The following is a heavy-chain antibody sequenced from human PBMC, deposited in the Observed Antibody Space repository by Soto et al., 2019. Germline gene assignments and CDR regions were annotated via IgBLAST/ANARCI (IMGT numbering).Heavy chain of an antibody. CDR3: ARHPSDFWFDP. CDR2: VYYSGYT. J-gene: IGHJ5*02. D-gene: IGHD2-21*02. Sequence: SETLSLTCTVSGGSMSPYYWSWIRQAPGVGLEWIAYVYYSGYTHYNPSLKSRVTVSVDTSKNQFSLKLSSVTAADTAVYYCARHPSDFWFDPWGQGTLVTVSS. V-gene: IGHV4-59*08. CDR1: GGSMSPYY.